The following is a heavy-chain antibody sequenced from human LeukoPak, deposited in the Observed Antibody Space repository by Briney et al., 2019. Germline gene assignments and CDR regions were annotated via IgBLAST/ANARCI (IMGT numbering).Heavy chain of an antibody. CDR1: GFTFSSYS. D-gene: IGHD3-10*01. J-gene: IGHJ3*02. CDR3: ASHYGSGSYFAFDI. Sequence: GGSLRLSCAASGFTFSSYSMNWVRQAPGKGLEWVSYISSSSSYIYYADSVKGRFTISRDNAKNSLYLQMNSLRAEDTAVYYCASHYGSGSYFAFDIWGQGTMVTVSS. CDR2: ISSSSSYI. V-gene: IGHV3-21*05.